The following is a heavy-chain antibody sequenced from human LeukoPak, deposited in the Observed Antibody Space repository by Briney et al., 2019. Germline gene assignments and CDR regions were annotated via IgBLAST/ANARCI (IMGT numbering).Heavy chain of an antibody. V-gene: IGHV3-23*01. Sequence: GGSLRVSCAASGFTFSSYDMSWVRQAPGKGLEWVSAISGSGGSTYYADSVKGRFTISRDNSKSTLYLQMNGLRAEDTAVYYCAKDRHAPGRYCSSTTCFPFDSWGQGTLVTVSS. D-gene: IGHD2-2*01. CDR1: GFTFSSYD. CDR3: AKDRHAPGRYCSSTTCFPFDS. CDR2: ISGSGGST. J-gene: IGHJ5*01.